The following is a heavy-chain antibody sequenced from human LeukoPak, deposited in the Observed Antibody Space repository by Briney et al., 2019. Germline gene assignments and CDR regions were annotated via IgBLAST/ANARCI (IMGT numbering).Heavy chain of an antibody. CDR3: ARVHCSSSSCNYFDY. D-gene: IGHD2-2*01. J-gene: IGHJ4*02. CDR1: GGSITSSHW. Sequence: SETLSLTCAVSGGSITSSHWWTWVRQPPGKGLERIGEIYHSGSTNCNPSLQSRVTMSADKSKNLFSLKLSSVTAADTAMYYCARVHCSSSSCNYFDYWGQGTPVTVSS. V-gene: IGHV4-4*02. CDR2: IYHSGST.